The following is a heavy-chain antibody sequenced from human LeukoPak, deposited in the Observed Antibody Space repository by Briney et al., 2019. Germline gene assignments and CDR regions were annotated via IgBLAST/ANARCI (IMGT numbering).Heavy chain of an antibody. CDR1: GFIVSSNY. D-gene: IGHD2-8*01. V-gene: IGHV3-53*01. Sequence: GGSLRLSCAASGFIVSSNYMSWVRQAPGKGLEWVSVIYTGGSTNYAGSVKGRFTISRDISKNTLYLQMKSLRAEDTAVYYCARAGLIDAFDIWGQGTMATVSS. CDR3: ARAGLIDAFDI. J-gene: IGHJ3*02. CDR2: IYTGGST.